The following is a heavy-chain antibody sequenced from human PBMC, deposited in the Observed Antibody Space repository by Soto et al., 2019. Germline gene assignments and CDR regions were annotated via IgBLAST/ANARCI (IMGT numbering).Heavy chain of an antibody. CDR1: GGSISSYY. CDR3: ARLWATTTRWFDP. V-gene: IGHV4-59*12. CDR2: IYYGGNT. Sequence: PSETLSLTCSVSGGSISSYYWSWIRQPPGKGLEWIGYIYYGGNTNYNPSLKSRVTISEDTSKNQFSLKLSSVAAADTAVYYCARLWATTTRWFDPWGQGTLVTVSS. J-gene: IGHJ5*02. D-gene: IGHD1-26*01.